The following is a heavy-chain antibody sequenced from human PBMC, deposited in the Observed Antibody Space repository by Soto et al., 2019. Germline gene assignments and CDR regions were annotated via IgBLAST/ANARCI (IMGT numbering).Heavy chain of an antibody. CDR3: APNTYYDFWSGANWFDP. J-gene: IGHJ5*02. Sequence: GGSLRISCAASGFTFSSYSMNWVRQATGKGLEWVSYISSSSSTIYYADSVKGRFTISRDNAKNSLYLQMNSLRAEDTAVYYCAPNTYYDFWSGANWFDPWGQGTLVTGSS. CDR1: GFTFSSYS. CDR2: ISSSSSTI. V-gene: IGHV3-48*01. D-gene: IGHD3-3*01.